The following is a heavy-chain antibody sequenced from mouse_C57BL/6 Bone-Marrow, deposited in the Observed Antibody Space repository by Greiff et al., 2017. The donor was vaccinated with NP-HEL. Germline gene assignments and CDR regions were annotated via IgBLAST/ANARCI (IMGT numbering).Heavy chain of an antibody. Sequence: QVHVKQSGAELVRPGTSVKLSCKASGYTFTSYWMHWVKQRPGQGLEWIGVIDPSDSYTNYNQKFKGKATLTVDTSSSTAYMQLSSLTSEDSAVYYCARSYYGTPWGQGTTLTVSS. CDR1: GYTFTSYW. CDR2: IDPSDSYT. D-gene: IGHD1-1*01. V-gene: IGHV1-59*01. J-gene: IGHJ2*01. CDR3: ARSYYGTP.